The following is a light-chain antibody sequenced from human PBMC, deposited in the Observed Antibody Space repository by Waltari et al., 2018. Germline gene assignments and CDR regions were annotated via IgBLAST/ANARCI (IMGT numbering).Light chain of an antibody. CDR3: QTGGHGTWV. CDR2: VNSDGNH. V-gene: IGLV4-69*01. Sequence: QLVLTQSPSASASLGASVTLTCTLSSGHSSNIIAWHQQQPAKGPRYLMKVNSDGNHSKGDEIPDLFSGSGSGAERYLTVSSLQSEDEADYYCQTGGHGTWVFGGGTKLTVL. CDR1: SGHSSNI. J-gene: IGLJ3*02.